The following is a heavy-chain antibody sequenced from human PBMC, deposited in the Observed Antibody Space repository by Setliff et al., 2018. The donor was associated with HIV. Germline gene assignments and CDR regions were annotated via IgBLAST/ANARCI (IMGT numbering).Heavy chain of an antibody. CDR1: GYTFTSYC. D-gene: IGHD6-19*01. J-gene: IGHJ5*02. CDR3: ARDFVEGIAVTDWFDP. CDR2: ISAYNGNT. Sequence: ASVKVSCKASGYTFTSYCISWVRQAPGQGLEWMGWISAYNGNTNYAQKLQGRVTMTTDTSTSTAYMELRSLRSDDTAVYYCARDFVEGIAVTDWFDPWGQGTLVTVSS. V-gene: IGHV1-18*01.